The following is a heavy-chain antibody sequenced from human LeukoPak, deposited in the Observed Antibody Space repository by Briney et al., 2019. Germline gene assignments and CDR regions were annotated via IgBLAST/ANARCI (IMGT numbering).Heavy chain of an antibody. Sequence: PSETLSLTCTVSGGSISSHYWSWIRQPPGKGLEWIGYIYYSGSTNYNPSLKSRVTISVDTSKNQFSLKLSSVTAADTAVYYCARGYYGFWSSYYNDYWGQGTLVTVSS. V-gene: IGHV4-59*11. D-gene: IGHD3-3*01. CDR3: ARGYYGFWSSYYNDY. CDR2: IYYSGST. CDR1: GGSISSHY. J-gene: IGHJ4*02.